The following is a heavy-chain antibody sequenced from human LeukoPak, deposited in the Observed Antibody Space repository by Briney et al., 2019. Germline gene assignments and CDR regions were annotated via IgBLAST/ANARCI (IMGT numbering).Heavy chain of an antibody. Sequence: GGSLRLSCAASGFTFSGYAMSWVRQAPGKGLEWVSAISGSGGSTYYADSVKGRFTISRDNSKNTLYLQMNSLRAEDTAVYYCAKDSDSSGYYSNYYYYYGMDVWGQGTTVTVSS. D-gene: IGHD3-22*01. V-gene: IGHV3-23*01. CDR3: AKDSDSSGYYSNYYYYYGMDV. CDR2: ISGSGGST. J-gene: IGHJ6*02. CDR1: GFTFSGYA.